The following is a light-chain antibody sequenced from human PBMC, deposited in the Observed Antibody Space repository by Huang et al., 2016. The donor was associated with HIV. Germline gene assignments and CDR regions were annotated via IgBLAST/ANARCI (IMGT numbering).Light chain of an antibody. Sequence: AIQMTQSPSSLSASVGDRVTITCRASQGITDDLAWYQQKPGKAPKLLISGASTLRSGFPSRFSGSGSGTDFTLTISSLQPEDYATYYCLQDHNYPRTFGQGTKVEI. CDR2: GAS. CDR3: LQDHNYPRT. CDR1: QGITDD. V-gene: IGKV1-6*01. J-gene: IGKJ1*01.